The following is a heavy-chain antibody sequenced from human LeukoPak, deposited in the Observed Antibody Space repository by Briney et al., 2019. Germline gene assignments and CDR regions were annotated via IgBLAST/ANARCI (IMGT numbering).Heavy chain of an antibody. J-gene: IGHJ4*02. Sequence: GGSLRLSCAASGFTFSNYDMHWVRQAPGKVGEWVSAISGTSSSTYYADSVKGRFSISRDNSRNTLYLHMNYLRVEDTAIYYCAKSSRSPADDWGQGALVTVSS. D-gene: IGHD2-15*01. CDR1: GFTFSNYD. CDR2: ISGTSSST. V-gene: IGHV3-23*01. CDR3: AKSSRSPADD.